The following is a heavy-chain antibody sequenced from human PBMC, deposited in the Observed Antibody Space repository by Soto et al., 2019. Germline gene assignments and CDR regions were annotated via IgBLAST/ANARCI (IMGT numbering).Heavy chain of an antibody. J-gene: IGHJ1*01. CDR3: ARAGVTSQIYAEYYQH. Sequence: GGSLRLSCAASGFTFSTYSMNWVRQAPGKGLEWVSSITSSSSDIWYADSVKGRFTISRDNAKNSLYLQMSSLRAEDTAVYYCARAGVTSQIYAEYYQHWGQGTLVTVSS. CDR2: ITSSSSDI. D-gene: IGHD2-21*02. V-gene: IGHV3-21*01. CDR1: GFTFSTYS.